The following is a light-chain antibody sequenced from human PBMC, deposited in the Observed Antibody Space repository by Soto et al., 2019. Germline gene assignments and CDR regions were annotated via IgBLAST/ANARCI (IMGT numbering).Light chain of an antibody. CDR3: QQFNSYPIT. V-gene: IGKV1-13*02. J-gene: IGKJ5*01. CDR2: HAS. CDR1: QGISST. Sequence: AIQLTRSPSSLSASVGDRVTITCRASQGISSTLAWYQQKPGKAPKLLIYHASSLESGVPSRFSGSGSGTDFTLTISSLQPEDFATYYCQQFNSYPITFGQGTRLEIK.